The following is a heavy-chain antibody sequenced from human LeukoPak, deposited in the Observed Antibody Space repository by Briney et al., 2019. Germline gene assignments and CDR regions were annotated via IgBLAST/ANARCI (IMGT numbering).Heavy chain of an antibody. D-gene: IGHD3-22*01. V-gene: IGHV1-2*02. CDR3: ARDRPLFSSGDYNGMDV. CDR1: GYSFTVYY. Sequence: ASVKVSCKVSGYSFTVYYFHWVRQAPGQGLEWMGWINPNSGDTNYAQKFQGRVTMTRDTSISTAYMDLGRLGADDTAVYYCARDRPLFSSGDYNGMDVWGQGTTVTVSS. CDR2: INPNSGDT. J-gene: IGHJ6*02.